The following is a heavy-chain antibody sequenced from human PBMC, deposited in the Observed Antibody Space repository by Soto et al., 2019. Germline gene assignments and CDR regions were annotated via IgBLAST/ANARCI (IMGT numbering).Heavy chain of an antibody. V-gene: IGHV4-39*01. CDR2: IYYSGST. D-gene: IGHD1-26*01. J-gene: IGHJ4*02. CDR3: ARRGGSSPFDY. Sequence: QLQLQESGPGLVKPSETLSLTCTVSGGSISSSSHYWGLIRQSPGKGLEWIGNIYYSGSTYYNPSLKSRVTISGDTSKNQFSLKLSSVTAADTAVYYCARRGGSSPFDYWGQGTLVTVSS. CDR1: GGSISSSSHY.